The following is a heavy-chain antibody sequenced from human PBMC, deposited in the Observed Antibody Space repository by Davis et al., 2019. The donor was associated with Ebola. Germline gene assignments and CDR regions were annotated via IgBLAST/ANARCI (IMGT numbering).Heavy chain of an antibody. V-gene: IGHV4-59*12. Sequence: SETLSLTCTVSGGSISSYYWSWIRQPPGKGLEWIGYIYYSGSTNYNPSLKSRVTISVDTSKNQFSLKLSSVTAADTAVYYCARELWFRELSRGPDRFDPWGQGTLVTVSS. D-gene: IGHD3-10*01. CDR1: GGSISSYY. CDR3: ARELWFRELSRGPDRFDP. J-gene: IGHJ5*02. CDR2: IYYSGST.